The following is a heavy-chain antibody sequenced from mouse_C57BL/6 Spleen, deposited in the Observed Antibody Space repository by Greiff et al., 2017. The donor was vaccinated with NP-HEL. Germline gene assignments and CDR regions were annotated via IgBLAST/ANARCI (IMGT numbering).Heavy chain of an antibody. Sequence: QVQLKESGAELARPGASVKLSCKASGYTFTSYGISWVKQRTGQGLEWIGEIYPRSGNTYYNEKFKGKATLTADKSSSTAYMELRSLTSEDSAVYFCAREMVTYAMDYWGQGTSVTVSS. CDR3: AREMVTYAMDY. CDR2: IYPRSGNT. V-gene: IGHV1-81*01. CDR1: GYTFTSYG. J-gene: IGHJ4*01. D-gene: IGHD2-3*01.